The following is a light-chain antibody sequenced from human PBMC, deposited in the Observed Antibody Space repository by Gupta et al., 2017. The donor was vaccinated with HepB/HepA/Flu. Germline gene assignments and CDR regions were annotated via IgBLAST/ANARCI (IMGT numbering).Light chain of an antibody. CDR3: QQINSTPWT. V-gene: IGKV1-39*01. CDR1: QRISSY. CDR2: AAS. Sequence: DIQMTQSPSSLSASVGDRVTITCRASQRISSYLNWYQHKPGKDPKLLIYAASSLQSGVPSRFSGSGSGTDFTLTISMLQPEDFATYYCQQINSTPWTFGQGTKVEIK. J-gene: IGKJ1*01.